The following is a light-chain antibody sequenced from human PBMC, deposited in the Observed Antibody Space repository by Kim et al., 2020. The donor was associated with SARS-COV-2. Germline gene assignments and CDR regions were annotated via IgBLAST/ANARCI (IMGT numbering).Light chain of an antibody. J-gene: IGKJ2*01. CDR2: GAF. Sequence: SVSPGERATLSCRASQSVNNNLAWYQQNPGQAPRLLIHGAFTRATGIPARFSGSGSGTEFTLTISSLQSEDFAVYYCQQYYIWYTFGQGTKLEI. CDR3: QQYYIWYT. V-gene: IGKV3-15*01. CDR1: QSVNNN.